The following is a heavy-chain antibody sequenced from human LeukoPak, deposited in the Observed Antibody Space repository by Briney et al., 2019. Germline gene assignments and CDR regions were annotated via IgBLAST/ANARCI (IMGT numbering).Heavy chain of an antibody. V-gene: IGHV3-23*01. J-gene: IGHJ2*01. D-gene: IGHD6-13*01. Sequence: GGSLRLSCAASGFTFSSYAMSWVRQAPGKGLEWVSAISGSGGSTYYADSVKGRFTISRDNSKNTLYLQMNSLRAEDTAVYYCAKDGLEYSSSWYWYFDLWGRGTLVTVSS. CDR1: GFTFSSYA. CDR3: AKDGLEYSSSWYWYFDL. CDR2: ISGSGGST.